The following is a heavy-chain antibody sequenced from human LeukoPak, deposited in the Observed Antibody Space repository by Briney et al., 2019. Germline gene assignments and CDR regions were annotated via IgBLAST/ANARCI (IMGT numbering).Heavy chain of an antibody. Sequence: SETLSLTCTVSGGSISSGSYYWSWIRQPTGKGLEWIGRIYTSGSTNYNPSLKSRVTISVDTSKNQFSLKLSSVTAADTAVYYCARGPIAAAGNSYYYYYMDVWGKGTTVTVSS. D-gene: IGHD6-13*01. J-gene: IGHJ6*03. CDR2: IYTSGST. V-gene: IGHV4-61*02. CDR1: GGSISSGSYY. CDR3: ARGPIAAAGNSYYYYYMDV.